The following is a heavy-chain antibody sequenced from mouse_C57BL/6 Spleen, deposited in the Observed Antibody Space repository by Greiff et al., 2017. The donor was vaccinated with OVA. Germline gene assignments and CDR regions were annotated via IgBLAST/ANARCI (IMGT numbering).Heavy chain of an antibody. Sequence: QVQLKQSGAELVRPGASVTLSCKASGYTFTDYEMHWVKQTPVHGLEWIGAIDPETGGTAYNQKFKGKAILTADKSSSTAYMALRSLTSEDSAVYYCTREGGKTGYWFAYWGQGTLVTVSA. V-gene: IGHV1-15*01. CDR1: GYTFTDYE. CDR3: TREGGKTGYWFAY. J-gene: IGHJ3*01. CDR2: IDPETGGT. D-gene: IGHD3-2*02.